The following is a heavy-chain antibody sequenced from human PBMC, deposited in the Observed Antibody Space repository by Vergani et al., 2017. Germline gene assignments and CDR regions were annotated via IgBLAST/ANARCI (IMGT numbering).Heavy chain of an antibody. CDR3: ARGRGYCSSTSCYAEDEEYYYYGMDV. CDR2: IYYSGST. D-gene: IGHD2-2*01. Sequence: QVQLQESGPGLVKPSENLSLTCTVSGGSISSYYWSWIRQPPGKGLEWIGYIYYSGSTNYNPSLKSRVTISVDTSKNQFSLKLSSVTAADTAVYYCARGRGYCSSTSCYAEDEEYYYYGMDVWGQGTTVTVSS. V-gene: IGHV4-59*01. CDR1: GGSISSYY. J-gene: IGHJ6*02.